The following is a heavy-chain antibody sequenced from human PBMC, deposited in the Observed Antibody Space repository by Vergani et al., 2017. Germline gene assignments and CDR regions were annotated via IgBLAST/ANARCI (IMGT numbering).Heavy chain of an antibody. CDR2: IYYSGST. CDR1: GGSISSSSYY. Sequence: QLQLQESGPGLVKPSETLSLTCTVSGGSISSSSYYWGWIRQPPGKGLEWIGSIYYSGSTYYNPSLKSRVTISVDTSKNLFSLKLSSVTAADTAVYYCARTGYSSGGDHYWGQGTLVTVSS. J-gene: IGHJ4*02. V-gene: IGHV4-39*07. D-gene: IGHD6-19*01. CDR3: ARTGYSSGGDHY.